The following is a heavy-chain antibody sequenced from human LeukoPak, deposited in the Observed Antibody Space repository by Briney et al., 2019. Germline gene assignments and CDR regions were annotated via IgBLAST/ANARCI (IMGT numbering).Heavy chain of an antibody. CDR3: ARRPPPPEITMVRGADDAFDI. J-gene: IGHJ3*02. CDR2: IYYSGST. V-gene: IGHV4-31*03. CDR1: GGSISSGGYY. Sequence: PSQTLSLTCTVSGGSISSGGYYWSWIRQHPGKGLEWIGYIYYSGSTYYNPSLKSRVTISVDTSKNQFSLKLSSVTAADTAVYYCARRPPPPEITMVRGADDAFDIWGQGTMVTVSS. D-gene: IGHD3-10*01.